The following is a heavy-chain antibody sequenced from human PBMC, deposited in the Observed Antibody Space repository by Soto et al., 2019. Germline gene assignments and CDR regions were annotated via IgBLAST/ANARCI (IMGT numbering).Heavy chain of an antibody. D-gene: IGHD6-13*01. CDR1: GGSIISYY. CDR2: IYYSGST. Sequence: SETQSLTCTVSGGSIISYYWSWIRQPPGKGLEWIGYIYYSGSTNYNPSLKSRVTISVDTSKNQFSLKLSSVTAADTAVYYCARRKAAAAKYTWFDPWGEGTLVTVSS. CDR3: ARRKAAAAKYTWFDP. J-gene: IGHJ5*02. V-gene: IGHV4-59*08.